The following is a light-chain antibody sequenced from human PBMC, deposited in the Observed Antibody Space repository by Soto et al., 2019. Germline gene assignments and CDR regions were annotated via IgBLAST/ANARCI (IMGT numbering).Light chain of an antibody. CDR2: GAS. V-gene: IGKV3-15*01. J-gene: IGKJ1*01. CDR3: QQHNNWPTWT. Sequence: EIVMTQSPATLSVSPGERATLSCRASQSVSSNLAWYQQKPGQAPRLLMYGASTRATGIPDRFSGSGSGTEFTLTISSLQSEDFAVYYCQQHNNWPTWTFGQGTKEENK. CDR1: QSVSSN.